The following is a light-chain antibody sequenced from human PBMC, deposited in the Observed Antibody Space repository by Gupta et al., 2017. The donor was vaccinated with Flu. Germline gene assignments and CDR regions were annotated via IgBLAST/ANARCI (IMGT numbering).Light chain of an antibody. V-gene: IGKV2-28*01. CDR3: RQALQTVWR. CDR2: LGS. CDR1: QSLLHSNGNTY. Sequence: VTPGESASISCRYSQSLLHSNGNTYLHWYLQKPGQSPQLLIYLGSNRASGVPDRFSASGSGTDFTLKISRVEAEDVGVYFCRQALQTVWRFGQGTKVEIK. J-gene: IGKJ1*01.